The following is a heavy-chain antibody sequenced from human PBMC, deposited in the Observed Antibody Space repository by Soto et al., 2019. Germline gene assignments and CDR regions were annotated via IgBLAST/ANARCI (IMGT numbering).Heavy chain of an antibody. D-gene: IGHD1-1*01. CDR2: IYSGGST. V-gene: IGHV3-66*01. Sequence: GGSLRLSCAASGFTVSSNYMSWVRQAPGKGLEWVSVIYSGGSTYYADSVKGRFTISRDNSKNTLYLQMNSLRAEDTAVYYCARVMLEYYYYYGMDVWGQGTTVTVSS. CDR1: GFTVSSNY. CDR3: ARVMLEYYYYYGMDV. J-gene: IGHJ6*02.